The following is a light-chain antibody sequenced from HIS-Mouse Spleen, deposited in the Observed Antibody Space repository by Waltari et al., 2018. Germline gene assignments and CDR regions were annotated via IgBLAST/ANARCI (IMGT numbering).Light chain of an antibody. CDR1: SGSIASNY. Sequence: NFMLTQPHSVSESPGKTVTISCTRSSGSIASNYVPWYQQRPGSAPATVVYEDNQGPSGVRDRFSGSIASSSNSASLTIAGLKTEDEADYYCQSYDSSNHWVFGGGTKLTVL. V-gene: IGLV6-57*04. CDR3: QSYDSSNHWV. CDR2: EDN. J-gene: IGLJ3*02.